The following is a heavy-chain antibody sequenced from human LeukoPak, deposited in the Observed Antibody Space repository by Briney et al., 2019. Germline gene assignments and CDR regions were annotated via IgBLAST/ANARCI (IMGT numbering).Heavy chain of an antibody. CDR1: GFTFSSYA. D-gene: IGHD1-7*01. CDR3: AREQDNWNYGFAPLGY. J-gene: IGHJ4*02. CDR2: ISYDGSNK. V-gene: IGHV3-30-3*01. Sequence: GGSLRLSCAASGFTFSSYAMHWVRQAPGKGLEWVAVISYDGSNKYYADSVKGRFTISRDNSKNTLYLQMNSLRAEDTAVYYCAREQDNWNYGFAPLGYWGQGTLVTVSS.